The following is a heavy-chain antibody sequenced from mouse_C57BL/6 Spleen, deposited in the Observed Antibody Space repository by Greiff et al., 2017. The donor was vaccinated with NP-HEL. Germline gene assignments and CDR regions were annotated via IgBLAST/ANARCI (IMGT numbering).Heavy chain of an antibody. Sequence: VQLQQSGAELARPGASVKLSCKASGYTFTSYGISWVKQRTGQGLEWIGEIYPRSGNTYYNEKFKGKATLTADKSSSTSYMELRSLTTEDSAVYVCARDDYDGTWCAYWGQGTLVTVSA. CDR1: GYTFTSYG. J-gene: IGHJ3*01. V-gene: IGHV1-81*01. CDR3: ARDDYDGTWCAY. CDR2: IYPRSGNT. D-gene: IGHD2-4*01.